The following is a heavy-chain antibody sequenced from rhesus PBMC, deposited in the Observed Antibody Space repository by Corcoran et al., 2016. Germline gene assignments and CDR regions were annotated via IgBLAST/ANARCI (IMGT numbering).Heavy chain of an antibody. CDR3: ARTKLVLDY. CDR1: GGSISSSY. J-gene: IGHJ4*01. Sequence: QLQLPESGTGLVKPSENLSVTCAVSGGSISSSYWSWSRQAPGKGLEWIGYIYGSVSSTNYNPSLKSRVTLSVDTSKHQLSLQLSAVTTAATAVYYCARTKLVLDYWGQGVLVTVSS. V-gene: IGHV4-169*01. D-gene: IGHD2-21*01. CDR2: IYGSVSST.